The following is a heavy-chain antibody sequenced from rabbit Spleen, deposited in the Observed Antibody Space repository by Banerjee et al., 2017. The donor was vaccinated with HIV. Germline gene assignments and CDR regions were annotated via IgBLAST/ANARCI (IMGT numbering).Heavy chain of an antibody. V-gene: IGHV1S47*01. CDR1: GFDFSNYG. D-gene: IGHD1-1*01. CDR3: VRDKASISGDYGPYYFNL. J-gene: IGHJ4*01. Sequence: QEQLVESGGGLVQPGGSLKLSCKASGFDFSNYGVSWVRQAPGKGLEWIVYIDPVFGSTYYASWVNGRFALSSHNAQNTLYLQLNSLTAADTATYFCVRDKASISGDYGPYYFNLWGPGTLVTVS. CDR2: IDPVFGST.